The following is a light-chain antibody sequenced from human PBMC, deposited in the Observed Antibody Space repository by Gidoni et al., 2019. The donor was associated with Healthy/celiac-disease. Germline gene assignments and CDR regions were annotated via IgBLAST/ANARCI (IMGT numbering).Light chain of an antibody. Sequence: DIQMTQSPSSLSASVGDRVTITCRASQSISSYLNWYQQKPGKAPKLLIYAASSLQSGVPSRFSGSGSGTDFTLTISSLQPEDFATYYCQQSYSTPPXVXQGTKLEIK. J-gene: IGKJ2*01. CDR2: AAS. CDR1: QSISSY. V-gene: IGKV1-39*01. CDR3: QQSYSTPPX.